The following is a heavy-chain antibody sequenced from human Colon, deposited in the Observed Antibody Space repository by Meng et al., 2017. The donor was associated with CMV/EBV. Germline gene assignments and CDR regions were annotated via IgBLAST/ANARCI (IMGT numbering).Heavy chain of an antibody. CDR3: AKAPSPYCTNGVCYSFDY. CDR2: ISGSGGST. CDR1: GFTLSSYA. D-gene: IGHD2-8*01. Sequence: GESLKISCAASGFTLSSYAMSWVRQAPGKGLEWVSAISGSGGSTYYADSVKGRFTISRDNSKNTLYLQMNSLRAEDTAVYYCAKAPSPYCTNGVCYSFDYWGQGTLVTVSS. V-gene: IGHV3-23*01. J-gene: IGHJ4*02.